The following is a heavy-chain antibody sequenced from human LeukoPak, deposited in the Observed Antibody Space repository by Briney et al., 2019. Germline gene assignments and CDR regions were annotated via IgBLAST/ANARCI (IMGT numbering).Heavy chain of an antibody. V-gene: IGHV3-48*03. CDR1: GFTFSSYE. CDR2: ISSSGSTV. D-gene: IGHD3-10*01. Sequence: PGGSLRLSCAASGFTFSSYEMNWVRQAPGKGLEWVSYISSSGSTVYYADSVKGRFTISRDNAKNSLYLQMNSLRAEDTAVYYYARDRRGDTMVRGVSDYWGQGTLVTVSS. J-gene: IGHJ4*02. CDR3: ARDRRGDTMVRGVSDY.